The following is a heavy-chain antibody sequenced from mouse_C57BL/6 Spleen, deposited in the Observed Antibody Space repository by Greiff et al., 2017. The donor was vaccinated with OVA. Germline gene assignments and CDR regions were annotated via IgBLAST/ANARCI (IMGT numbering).Heavy chain of an antibody. V-gene: IGHV1-61*01. CDR1: GYTFTSYW. J-gene: IGHJ3*01. D-gene: IGHD2-3*01. CDR2: IYPSDSET. Sequence: QVQLQQPGAELVRPGSSVKLSCKASGYTFTSYWMDWVKQRPGHGLEWIGNIYPSDSETHYNQKFKDKATLTVDKSSSTAYMQLSSLTSEDSAVYYCARRDGYYFAYWGQGTLVTVSA. CDR3: ARRDGYYFAY.